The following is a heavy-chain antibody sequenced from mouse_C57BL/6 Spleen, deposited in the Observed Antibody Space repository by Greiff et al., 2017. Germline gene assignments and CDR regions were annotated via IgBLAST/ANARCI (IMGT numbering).Heavy chain of an antibody. V-gene: IGHV5-17*01. CDR1: GFTFSDYG. D-gene: IGHD2-4*01. Sequence: EVQLVQSGGGLVKPGGSLKLSCAASGFTFSDYGMHWVRQAPEKGLEWVAYISSCSSTIYYADTVKGRFTISRDNAKNTLFLQMTSLRSEDTAMYYCARGDDDDEDYYAMDYWGQGTSVTVSS. CDR3: ARGDDDDEDYYAMDY. J-gene: IGHJ4*01. CDR2: ISSCSSTI.